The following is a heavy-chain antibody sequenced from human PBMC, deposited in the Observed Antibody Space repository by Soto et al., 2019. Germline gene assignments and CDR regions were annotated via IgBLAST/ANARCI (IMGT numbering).Heavy chain of an antibody. CDR3: ARGRTWFDH. CDR1: GGSTSSGGYY. Sequence: TLSLTCTVSGGSTSSGGYYWSWIRQHPGKGLEWMGYIYYSGSSTYNPSLKSRVTISVDTSKNQLSLKLSSVTAADTAVYYCARGRTWFDHWGQGTLVTVSS. V-gene: IGHV4-31*03. CDR2: IYYSGSS. J-gene: IGHJ5*02.